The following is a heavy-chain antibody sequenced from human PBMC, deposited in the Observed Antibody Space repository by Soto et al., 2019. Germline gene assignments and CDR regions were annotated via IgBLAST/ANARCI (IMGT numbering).Heavy chain of an antibody. V-gene: IGHV3-74*01. CDR3: ARLGFVGEGDF. J-gene: IGHJ4*02. Sequence: EVQLAESGGGLIQPGGSLRLSCATSGFTFSRYWIHWVRQAPGEGLVWVSRISGDGVHTDYAESVKGRFTVSRDIAKSTGYLQMNNLRAEDTAIYYCARLGFVGEGDFWGQGNLVTVCS. D-gene: IGHD3-16*01. CDR1: GFTFSRYW. CDR2: ISGDGVHT.